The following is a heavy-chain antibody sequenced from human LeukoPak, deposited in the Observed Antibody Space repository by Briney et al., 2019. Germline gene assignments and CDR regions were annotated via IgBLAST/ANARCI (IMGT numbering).Heavy chain of an antibody. Sequence: SGTLSLTCAVSGGSISSNNWWSWVRQPPGKGLEWIGQIYLGGSTNYNPSLKSRVTISVDMSNNHFSLKLSSVTAADTAVYYCASYKADGSGIDWGQGTLVTVSS. J-gene: IGHJ4*02. CDR2: IYLGGST. V-gene: IGHV4-4*02. CDR3: ASYKADGSGID. D-gene: IGHD3-10*01. CDR1: GGSISSNNW.